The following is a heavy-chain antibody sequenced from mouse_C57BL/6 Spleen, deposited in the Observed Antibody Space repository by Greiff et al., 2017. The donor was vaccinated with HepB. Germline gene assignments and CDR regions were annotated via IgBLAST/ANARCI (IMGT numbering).Heavy chain of an antibody. CDR2: IDPENGDT. CDR1: GFNIKDDY. J-gene: IGHJ4*01. D-gene: IGHD1-1*01. V-gene: IGHV14-4*01. CDR3: TTCPDYYGSSVYAMDY. Sequence: EVQLQQSGAELVRPGASVKLSCTASGFNIKDDYMHWVKQRPEQGLEWIGWIDPENGDTEYASKFQGKATITADTSSNPAYLQLSSLTSEDTAVYYCTTCPDYYGSSVYAMDYWGQGTSVTVSS.